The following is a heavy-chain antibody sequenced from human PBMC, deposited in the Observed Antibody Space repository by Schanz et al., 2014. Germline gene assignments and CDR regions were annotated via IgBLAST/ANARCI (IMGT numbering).Heavy chain of an antibody. V-gene: IGHV3-30*18. CDR3: AKDDTQVNGMDV. Sequence: VQLLESGGALEQPGRSLRLSCAASGFTFSGYGMHWVRQAPGKGLEWVAIISYDGRHKNYADSVKGRFTISRDNSKNTLHLQMNSLRVEDTAVYYCAKDDTQVNGMDVWGQGTTVTVSS. CDR1: GFTFSGYG. CDR2: ISYDGRHK. J-gene: IGHJ6*02.